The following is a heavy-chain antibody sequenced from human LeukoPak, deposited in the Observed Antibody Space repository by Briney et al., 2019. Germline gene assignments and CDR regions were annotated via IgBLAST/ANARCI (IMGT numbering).Heavy chain of an antibody. CDR1: GRNFDDSA. V-gene: IGHV3-43*02. Sequence: PGGSLRLSCVASGRNFDDSAMHWVRQAPGKGLEWVSLISADGGSTFSADSVKGRFSISRDNSKNSLYLQMNSLRSEDTAMYYCAKESGKFDYWGQGTLVAVSS. CDR3: AKESGKFDY. J-gene: IGHJ4*02. CDR2: ISADGGST.